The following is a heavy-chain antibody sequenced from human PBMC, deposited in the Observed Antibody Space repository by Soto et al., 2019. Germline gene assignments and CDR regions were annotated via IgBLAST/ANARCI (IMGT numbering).Heavy chain of an antibody. V-gene: IGHV1-69*01. CDR3: AREGGHNYGLGRGHPFDP. J-gene: IGHJ5*02. CDR2: IIPMFGSP. Sequence: QVQLVQSGAEVKKSGSSVKISCKTAGGTFKRYAISWVRQAPGRGLEWMGAIIPMFGSPNYAQKFQGRLTITADESTNTFYMEMSSLRFDDTAVYYCAREGGHNYGLGRGHPFDPWGQGTLVTVSS. D-gene: IGHD4-17*01. CDR1: GGTFKRYA.